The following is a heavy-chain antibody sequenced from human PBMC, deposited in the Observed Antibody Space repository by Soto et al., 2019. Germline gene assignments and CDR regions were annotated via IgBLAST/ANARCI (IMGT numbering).Heavy chain of an antibody. CDR1: GYTFTGYY. J-gene: IGHJ3*02. CDR2: INPNSGGT. V-gene: IGHV1-2*02. CDR3: ARDLWFGEQNPNNI. Sequence: ASVKVSCKASGYTFTGYYMHWVRQAPGQGLEWMGWINPNSGGTNYAQKFQGRVTMTRDTSISTAYMELSRLRSDDTAVYYCARDLWFGEQNPNNIWGQGTMVTVSS. D-gene: IGHD3-10*01.